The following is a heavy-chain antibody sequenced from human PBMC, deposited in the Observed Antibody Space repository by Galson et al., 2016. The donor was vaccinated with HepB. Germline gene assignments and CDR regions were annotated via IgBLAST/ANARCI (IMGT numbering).Heavy chain of an antibody. Sequence: SLRLSCAASGFTFSTYGMHWVRQAPGKGLEWVAVVWYDGTNEYYADSVRGRFTISRDNSKNSLYLQLRSLRAEDTAVYYCARDVLGGCQDYGGGHYYYYYGMDGWGKGTTVTVSS. CDR2: VWYDGTNE. D-gene: IGHD3-10*01. J-gene: IGHJ6*04. CDR3: ARDVLGGCQDYGGGHYYYYYGMDG. V-gene: IGHV3-33*01. CDR1: GFTFSTYG.